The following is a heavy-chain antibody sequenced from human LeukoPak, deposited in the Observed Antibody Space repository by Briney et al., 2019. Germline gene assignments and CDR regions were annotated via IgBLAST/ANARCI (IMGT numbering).Heavy chain of an antibody. V-gene: IGHV4-61*01. CDR1: GGSISSSSYY. Sequence: SETLSLTCTVSGGSISSSSYYWSWIRQPPGKGLEWIGYIYSSGSTNYNPSLKSRVTISVDTSKNQFSLKLSSVTAADTAVYYCARVFRGYSYGPFDYWGQGTLVTVSS. D-gene: IGHD5-18*01. CDR2: IYSSGST. CDR3: ARVFRGYSYGPFDY. J-gene: IGHJ4*02.